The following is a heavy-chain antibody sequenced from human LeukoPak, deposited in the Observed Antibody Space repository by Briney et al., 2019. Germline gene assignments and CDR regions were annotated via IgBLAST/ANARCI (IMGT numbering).Heavy chain of an antibody. J-gene: IGHJ5*02. V-gene: IGHV4-30-4*01. CDR2: MYYSGST. Sequence: PSETLSLTCTVSGGSIRSGDYFWIWTRQPPGKALEWISYMYYSGSTYYNPSLKSRVTMSADTSKNQLSLKLSSVTAADTAVYYCARPYYYDSRIDPWGQGILVTVSS. CDR3: ARPYYYDSRIDP. CDR1: GGSIRSGDYF. D-gene: IGHD3-22*01.